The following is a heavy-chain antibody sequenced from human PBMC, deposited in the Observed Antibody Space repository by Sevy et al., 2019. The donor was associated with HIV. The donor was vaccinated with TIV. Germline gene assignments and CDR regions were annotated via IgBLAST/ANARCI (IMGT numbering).Heavy chain of an antibody. CDR1: GFTFSDYY. D-gene: IGHD2-15*01. J-gene: IGHJ3*02. CDR3: ARDRVDIVVVVAATSDAFDI. CDR2: ISSSSSYT. Sequence: GGSLRPSCAASGFTFSDYYMSWIRQAPGKGLEWVSYISSSSSYTNYADSVKGRFTISRDNAKNSLYLQMNSLRAEDTAVYYCARDRVDIVVVVAATSDAFDIWGQGTMVTVSS. V-gene: IGHV3-11*06.